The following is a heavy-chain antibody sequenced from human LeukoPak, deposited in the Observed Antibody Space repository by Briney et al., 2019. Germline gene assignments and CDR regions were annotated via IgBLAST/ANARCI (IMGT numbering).Heavy chain of an antibody. CDR2: ISSSSSTI. Sequence: GGSLRLSCAASGFTLSSYSMNWVRQAPGKGLEWVSYISSSSSTIYYADSVKGRFTISRDNAKNSLYLQMNSLRAEDTAVYYCAREPRPGLTTVTTYENWGQGTLVTVSS. V-gene: IGHV3-48*04. D-gene: IGHD4-17*01. CDR1: GFTLSSYS. J-gene: IGHJ4*02. CDR3: AREPRPGLTTVTTYEN.